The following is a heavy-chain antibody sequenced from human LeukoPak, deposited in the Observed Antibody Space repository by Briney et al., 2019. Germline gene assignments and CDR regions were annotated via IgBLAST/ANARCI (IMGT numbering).Heavy chain of an antibody. J-gene: IGHJ5*02. Sequence: GASVKVSCKASGYSFTNYDINWVRQATGQGLEWMGWMNPKSGDTGYSQKFQGRVFITRDTSINTAYMELSSLGSDDTAVYYCARDHWFDPWGQGTLVTVSS. V-gene: IGHV1-8*03. CDR2: MNPKSGDT. CDR3: ARDHWFDP. CDR1: GYSFTNYD.